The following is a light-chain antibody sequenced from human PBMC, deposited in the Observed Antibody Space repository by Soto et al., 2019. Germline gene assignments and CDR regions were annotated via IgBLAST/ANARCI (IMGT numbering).Light chain of an antibody. CDR2: SNN. Sequence: QSVLTQPPSASGTPGQRVTISCYGSSSNIGSNTVNWYQQLPGTAPKLLIYSNNQRPSGVPDRFSVSKSGTSASLDISGLESEDEADYYGAAWDYSLNGLLVFGGGTKLTVL. CDR1: SSNIGSNT. CDR3: AAWDYSLNGLLV. J-gene: IGLJ2*01. V-gene: IGLV1-44*01.